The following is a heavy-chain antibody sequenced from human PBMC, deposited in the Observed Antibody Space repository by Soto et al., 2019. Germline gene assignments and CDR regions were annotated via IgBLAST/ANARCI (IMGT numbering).Heavy chain of an antibody. CDR2: IIPIFGTA. J-gene: IGHJ1*01. CDR1: GGTFSSYA. V-gene: IGHV1-69*01. Sequence: QVQLVQSGAEVKKPGSSVKVSCKASGGTFSSYAISWVRQAPGQGLEGMGGIIPIFGTANYAQKFQGRVTITADESTSTAYMELSSLRSEDTAVYYCARGMVVAATPFAEYFQHWGQGTLVTVSS. CDR3: ARGMVVAATPFAEYFQH. D-gene: IGHD2-15*01.